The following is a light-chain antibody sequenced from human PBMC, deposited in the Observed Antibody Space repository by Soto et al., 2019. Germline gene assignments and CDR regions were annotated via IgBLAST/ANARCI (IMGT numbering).Light chain of an antibody. CDR2: GAS. V-gene: IGKV3-11*01. J-gene: IGKJ2*01. CDR3: QQRTNWMYT. Sequence: EIVLTQSPATLSLSPGERATLSCRASQSVSSHLAWYQQKPGQAPRLLIYGASNRATGIPARFSGSGSGTDFTLTISSLEPEDFAVYHCQQRTNWMYTSGQGTKLEIK. CDR1: QSVSSH.